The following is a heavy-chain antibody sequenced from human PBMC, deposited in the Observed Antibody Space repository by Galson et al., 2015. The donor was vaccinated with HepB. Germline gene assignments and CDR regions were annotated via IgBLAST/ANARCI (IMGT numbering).Heavy chain of an antibody. V-gene: IGHV3-74*01. CDR3: ARVYSNGCRIDY. J-gene: IGHJ4*02. CDR1: GFTFSNYW. D-gene: IGHD5-18*01. Sequence: SLRLSCAASGFTFSNYWMHWVSQGPGKGLVWVSRINSDGGSTSYADSVKGRFTISRDNAKNTLYLQMNSLRAEDTAVYYCARVYSNGCRIDYWGQGALVTVSS. CDR2: INSDGGST.